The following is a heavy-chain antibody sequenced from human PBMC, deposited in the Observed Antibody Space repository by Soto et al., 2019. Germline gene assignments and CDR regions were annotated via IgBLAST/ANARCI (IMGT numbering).Heavy chain of an antibody. CDR1: GGSISSGGYY. D-gene: IGHD1-26*01. CDR3: AREGGIVGATAADY. V-gene: IGHV4-31*03. J-gene: IGHJ4*02. Sequence: QVQLQESGPGLVKPSQTLSLTCTVSGGSISSGGYYWSWIRQHPGKGLEWIGYIYYSGGTYYNPSLTSRVTISVDTSKNQFSLKLSSVTAADTAVYYCAREGGIVGATAADYWGQGTLVTVSS. CDR2: IYYSGGT.